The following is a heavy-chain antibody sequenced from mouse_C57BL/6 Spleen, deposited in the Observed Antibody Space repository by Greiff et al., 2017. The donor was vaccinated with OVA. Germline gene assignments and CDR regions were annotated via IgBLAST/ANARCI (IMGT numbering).Heavy chain of an antibody. Sequence: VKVVESGPGLVAPSQSLSITCTVSGFSLTSYAISWVRQPPGKGLEWLGVIWTGGGTNYNAALKSRLSIIKDNSKSQVFLKMNSLQTDDTARYYCARYYYGSSWYFDVWGTGTTVTVSS. J-gene: IGHJ1*03. D-gene: IGHD1-1*01. CDR3: ARYYYGSSWYFDV. V-gene: IGHV2-9-1*01. CDR1: GFSLTSYA. CDR2: IWTGGGT.